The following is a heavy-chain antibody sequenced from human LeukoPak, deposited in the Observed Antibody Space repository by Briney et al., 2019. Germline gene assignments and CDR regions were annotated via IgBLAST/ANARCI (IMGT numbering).Heavy chain of an antibody. CDR1: GGSISSYY. J-gene: IGHJ4*02. V-gene: IGHV4-59*12. CDR2: IYYSGST. CDR3: ARDPGGGPDYFDY. Sequence: SETLSLTCTVSGGSISSYYWSWIRQPPGKGLEWIGYIYYSGSTNYNPSLKSRVTISVDTSKNQFSLKLSSVTAADTAVYYCARDPGGGPDYFDYWGQGTLVTVSS. D-gene: IGHD3-16*01.